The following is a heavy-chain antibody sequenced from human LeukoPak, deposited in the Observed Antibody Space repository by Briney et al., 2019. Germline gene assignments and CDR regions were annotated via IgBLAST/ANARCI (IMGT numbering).Heavy chain of an antibody. CDR2: ISSSSAGTI. J-gene: IGHJ3*02. D-gene: IGHD2-15*01. Sequence: QSGGSLRLSCVVSGFTFSSYEMNWVRQAPGKGLEWVSYISSSSAGTIYYADSVKGRFTISRDNAKNSLYLQMNSLRAEDTAVYYCAREDVVPIGLGGFDIWGQGTMVTVSS. CDR3: AREDVVPIGLGGFDI. CDR1: GFTFSSYE. V-gene: IGHV3-48*03.